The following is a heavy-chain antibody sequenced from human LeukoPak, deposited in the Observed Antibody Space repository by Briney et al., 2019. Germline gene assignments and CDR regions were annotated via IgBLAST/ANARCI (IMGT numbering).Heavy chain of an antibody. CDR3: AKDLRGWSSSPAEYFQH. CDR1: GFTFSSYA. D-gene: IGHD6-19*01. J-gene: IGHJ1*01. V-gene: IGHV3-23*01. Sequence: GGSLRLSCAASGFTFSSYAMSWVRQAPGKGLEWVSAISGSGGSTYYADSVKGRFTISRDNSKNTLYLQMNSLRAEDTAVYYCAKDLRGWSSSPAEYFQHWGQGTLVTVSS. CDR2: ISGSGGST.